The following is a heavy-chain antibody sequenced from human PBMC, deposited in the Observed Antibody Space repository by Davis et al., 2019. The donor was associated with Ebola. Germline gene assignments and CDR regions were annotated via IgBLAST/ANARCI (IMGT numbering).Heavy chain of an antibody. CDR2: INHSGST. CDR1: GGSFSGYY. Sequence: SETLSLTCAVYGGSFSGYYWSWIRQPPGKGLEWIGEINHSGSTNYNPSLKSRVTISVDTSKNQFSLKLSSVTAADTAVYYCAREHGIVVVPAAWDAFDIWGQGTMVTVSS. V-gene: IGHV4-34*01. J-gene: IGHJ3*02. D-gene: IGHD2-2*01. CDR3: AREHGIVVVPAAWDAFDI.